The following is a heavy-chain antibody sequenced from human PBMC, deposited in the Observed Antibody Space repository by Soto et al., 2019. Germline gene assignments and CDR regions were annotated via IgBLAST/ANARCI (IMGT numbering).Heavy chain of an antibody. CDR1: GFTFSSYG. D-gene: IGHD4-17*01. J-gene: IGHJ4*02. Sequence: QVQLVESGGGVVQPGRSLRLSCAASGFTFSSYGMHWVRQAPGKGLEWVAVISYDGSNKYYADSVKGRFTISRDNSKNPLYLQMNSLRAEDKAVYYCAKDMLIRADYGDYGGFDYWGQGTLVTVSS. V-gene: IGHV3-30*18. CDR3: AKDMLIRADYGDYGGFDY. CDR2: ISYDGSNK.